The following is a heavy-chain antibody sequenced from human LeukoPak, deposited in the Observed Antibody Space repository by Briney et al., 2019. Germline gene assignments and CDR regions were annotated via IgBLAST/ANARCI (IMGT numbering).Heavy chain of an antibody. D-gene: IGHD6-13*01. J-gene: IGHJ5*02. CDR3: AKGYSSNWNWFDP. CDR1: GGSISTYY. CDR2: VYSSGST. Sequence: PSETLSLTCTVSGGSISTYYWTWIRQPPGKGLEWVGYVYSSGSTKYNPSLRSRVTISLDTSKNQFSLRLISVTAADTAVYYCAKGYSSNWNWFDPWGQGTLVTVSS. V-gene: IGHV4-59*01.